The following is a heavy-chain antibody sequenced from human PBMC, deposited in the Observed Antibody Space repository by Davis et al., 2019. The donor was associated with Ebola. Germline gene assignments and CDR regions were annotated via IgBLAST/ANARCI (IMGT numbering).Heavy chain of an antibody. D-gene: IGHD5-12*01. CDR3: ARVGGYDNFDY. V-gene: IGHV1-8*01. CDR1: GYTFTSYD. Sequence: ASVKVSCKASGYTFTSYDINWVRQATGQGLEWMGWMNPNSGNTGYAQKFQGRVTMTRDTSISTAYMELRSLRSDDTAVYYCARVGGYDNFDYWGQGTLVTVSS. J-gene: IGHJ4*02. CDR2: MNPNSGNT.